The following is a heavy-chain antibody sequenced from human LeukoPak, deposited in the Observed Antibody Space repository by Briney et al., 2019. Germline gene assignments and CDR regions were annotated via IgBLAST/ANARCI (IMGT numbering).Heavy chain of an antibody. Sequence: PSETLSLTCTVSGTFVSGFYWTWTRQPPGKGLEWIGFIYSTGTTSYNSSLQSRVTISVDTSKNQFSLKLKSVIAADTAIYYCAGRWRGTLDYWGQGTLVAVSS. CDR3: AGRWRGTLDY. CDR2: IYSTGTT. J-gene: IGHJ4*02. CDR1: GTFVSGFY. D-gene: IGHD5-24*01. V-gene: IGHV4-4*09.